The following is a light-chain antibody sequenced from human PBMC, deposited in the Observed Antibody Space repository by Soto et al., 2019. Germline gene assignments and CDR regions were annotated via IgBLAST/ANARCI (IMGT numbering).Light chain of an antibody. CDR2: DTS. V-gene: IGKV3-15*01. CDR3: QPYNNWPLT. CDR1: QGIGET. Sequence: EVVIRQSPATLSVSPGERATLSCRASQGIGETLAWYQHKPGQTPRLLIYDTSTRATGVPTRFSGSRSGAEFTLTINSLQSEDFAVYYCQPYNNWPLTFGGGTKVDIK. J-gene: IGKJ4*01.